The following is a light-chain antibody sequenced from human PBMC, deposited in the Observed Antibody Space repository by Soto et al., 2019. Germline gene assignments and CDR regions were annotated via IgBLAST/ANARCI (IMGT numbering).Light chain of an antibody. CDR1: QSISRY. J-gene: IGKJ1*01. V-gene: IGKV1-39*01. CDR3: QQSYTSPWT. Sequence: DIPMTQSPSSLSASVGDRVIITCRASQSISRYLNWYQQKPGKATKLLIYAAASLQSGVPSRFSGSGSGTDFTLSISSLQVEDCATYYCQQSYTSPWTFGQGTKVELK. CDR2: AAA.